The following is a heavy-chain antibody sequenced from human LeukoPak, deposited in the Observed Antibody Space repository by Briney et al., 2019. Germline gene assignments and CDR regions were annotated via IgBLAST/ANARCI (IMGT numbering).Heavy chain of an antibody. CDR1: GFTFSSYG. D-gene: IGHD3-22*01. V-gene: IGHV3-30*18. CDR3: AKSESVTYYYDSSGYNAYDY. Sequence: GGSLRLSCAASGFTFSSYGMPWVRQAPGKGLEWVAVISYDGSNKYYADSVKGRFTISRDNSKNTLYLQMNSPRAEDTAVYYCAKSESVTYYYDSSGYNAYDYWGQGTLVTVSS. J-gene: IGHJ4*02. CDR2: ISYDGSNK.